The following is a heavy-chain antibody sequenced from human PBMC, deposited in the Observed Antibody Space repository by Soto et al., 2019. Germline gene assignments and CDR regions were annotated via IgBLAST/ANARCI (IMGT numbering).Heavy chain of an antibody. CDR1: GFTFSDYY. D-gene: IGHD2-15*01. V-gene: IGHV3-11*06. CDR3: ARGYCSGGSCYNFDY. CDR2: ISSSSSYT. J-gene: IGHJ4*02. Sequence: GGSLRLSCAASGFTFSDYYMSWIRQAPGKGLEWVSYISSSSSYTNYADSVKGRFTISRDNAKNSLYLQMNSLRAEDTAVYYCARGYCSGGSCYNFDYWGQGTLVTVSS.